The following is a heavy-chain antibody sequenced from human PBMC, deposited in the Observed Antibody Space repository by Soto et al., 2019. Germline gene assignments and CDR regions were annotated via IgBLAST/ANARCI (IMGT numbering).Heavy chain of an antibody. Sequence: VVSLIISCVVSGFSFSDYSMNWVRQAPGKGLQWISYISSSSDDIHYADSVKGRFTVSRDNAKNALFLQMNSLRDDDTAIYYCARLPKGSLVTAWGQGTQVTVSS. D-gene: IGHD2-21*02. CDR3: ARLPKGSLVTA. V-gene: IGHV3-48*02. CDR2: ISSSSDDI. J-gene: IGHJ4*02. CDR1: GFSFSDYS.